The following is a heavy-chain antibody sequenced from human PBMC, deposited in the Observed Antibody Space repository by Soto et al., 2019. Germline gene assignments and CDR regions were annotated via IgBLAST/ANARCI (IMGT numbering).Heavy chain of an antibody. CDR3: ARDAHDYVWGSFTY. Sequence: SETLSLTCTVSGGSISSGDYYWSWIRQPPGKGLEWIGYIYYSGSTYYNPSLKSRVTISVDTSKNQFSLKLSSVTAADTAVYYCARDAHDYVWGSFTYWGQGTLVTVSS. J-gene: IGHJ4*02. CDR1: GGSISSGDYY. D-gene: IGHD3-16*01. V-gene: IGHV4-30-4*01. CDR2: IYYSGST.